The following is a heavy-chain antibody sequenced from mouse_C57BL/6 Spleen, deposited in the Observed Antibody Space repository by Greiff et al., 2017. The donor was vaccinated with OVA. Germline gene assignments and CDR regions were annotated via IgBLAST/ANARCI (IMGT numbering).Heavy chain of an antibody. V-gene: IGHV1-39*01. CDR1: GYSFTDYN. CDR2: INPNYGTT. J-gene: IGHJ3*01. Sequence: EVQLQQSGPELVKPGASVKISCKASGYSFTDYNMNWVKQSNGKSLEWIGVINPNYGTTSYNQKFKGKATLTVDHSSSTAYMQLNSLTSEDSAVYYCARRKIGNYYGSIFAYWGQGTLVTVSA. CDR3: ARRKIGNYYGSIFAY. D-gene: IGHD1-1*01.